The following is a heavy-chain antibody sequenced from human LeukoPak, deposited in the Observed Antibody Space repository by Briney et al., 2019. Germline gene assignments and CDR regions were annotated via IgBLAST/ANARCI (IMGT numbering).Heavy chain of an antibody. Sequence: PGGSLRLSCAASGFTFSSYWMTWVRQAPGKGLEWVANIKQDGSEKNYVDSAKGRFTISRDNAKNSLYLQMNSLRAEDTAVYYCARDAYYNSGARGDYWGQGTLVTVSS. D-gene: IGHD6-19*01. V-gene: IGHV3-7*01. CDR1: GFTFSSYW. J-gene: IGHJ4*02. CDR2: IKQDGSEK. CDR3: ARDAYYNSGARGDY.